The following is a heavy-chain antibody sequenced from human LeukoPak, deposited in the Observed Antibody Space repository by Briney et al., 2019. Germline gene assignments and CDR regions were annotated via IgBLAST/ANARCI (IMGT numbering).Heavy chain of an antibody. CDR3: ARSLSGVSAYFDL. Sequence: SETLSLTCTVSGDSLTSGRYYWGWVRQPPGRGLEWIGRILERGSTYYNPSLGSRVTVSLDTSRNQFSLNLKSVTAADTAIYFCARSLSGVSAYFDLWGRGTLVTVSS. CDR2: ILERGST. J-gene: IGHJ2*01. CDR1: GDSLTSGRYY. D-gene: IGHD2-21*01. V-gene: IGHV4-39*07.